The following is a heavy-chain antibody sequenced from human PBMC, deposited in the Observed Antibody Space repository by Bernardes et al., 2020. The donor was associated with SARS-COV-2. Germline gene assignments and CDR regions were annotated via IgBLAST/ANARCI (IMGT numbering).Heavy chain of an antibody. Sequence: ASMKVSCKASKYTFSGYYIHWVRQAPGQGLEWMGWISFNSGVTNYAQMLQGRVTMTRDTSTNTAYMELRRLRSDDTAVYYCTRDYYGSGSPLDYWGQGTLVSVSS. CDR2: ISFNSGVT. CDR3: TRDYYGSGSPLDY. D-gene: IGHD3-10*01. CDR1: KYTFSGYY. V-gene: IGHV1-2*02. J-gene: IGHJ4*02.